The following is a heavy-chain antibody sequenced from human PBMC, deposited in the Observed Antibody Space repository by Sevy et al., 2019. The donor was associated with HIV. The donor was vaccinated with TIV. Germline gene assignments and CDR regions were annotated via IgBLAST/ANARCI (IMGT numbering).Heavy chain of an antibody. Sequence: ASVKVFCKASGYTFTSYAMNWVRQAPGQGLEWMGWINTNTGNPTYAQGFTGRFVFSLDTSVSTAYLQISSLKAEDTAVYYCARVENYDILTGYYYFDYWGQGTLVTVSS. CDR3: ARVENYDILTGYYYFDY. V-gene: IGHV7-4-1*02. CDR2: INTNTGNP. J-gene: IGHJ4*02. CDR1: GYTFTSYA. D-gene: IGHD3-9*01.